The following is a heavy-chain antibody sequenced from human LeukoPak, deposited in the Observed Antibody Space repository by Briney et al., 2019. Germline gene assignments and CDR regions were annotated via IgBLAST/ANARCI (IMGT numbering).Heavy chain of an antibody. J-gene: IGHJ4*02. CDR3: AKDSRVVLRFSGYLPPDY. D-gene: IGHD3-3*01. CDR2: ISYDGSNK. Sequence: GGSLRLSCAASGFTFSSYGMHWVRQAPGKGLEWVAVISYDGSNKYYADSVKSRFTISRDNSKNTLYLQMNSLRAEDTAVYYCAKDSRVVLRFSGYLPPDYWGQGTLVTVSS. CDR1: GFTFSSYG. V-gene: IGHV3-30*18.